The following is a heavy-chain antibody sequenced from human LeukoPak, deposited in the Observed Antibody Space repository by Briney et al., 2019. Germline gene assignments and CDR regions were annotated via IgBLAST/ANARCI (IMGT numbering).Heavy chain of an antibody. V-gene: IGHV3-48*01. J-gene: IGHJ4*02. Sequence: GGSLRLSCAASGFTFSSYSMNWVRQAPGKGLEWVSYISSSSSTIYYADSVKGRFTISRDNAKNSLYLQMNSLRAEDTAVYYCARGGVQLWLVFDYWGQGTLVTVSS. CDR2: ISSSSSTI. CDR3: ARGGVQLWLVFDY. CDR1: GFTFSSYS. D-gene: IGHD5-18*01.